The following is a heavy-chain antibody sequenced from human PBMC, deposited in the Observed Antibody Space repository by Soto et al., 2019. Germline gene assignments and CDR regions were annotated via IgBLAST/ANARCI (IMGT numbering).Heavy chain of an antibody. CDR3: ARQEQQWLVKYGMDV. D-gene: IGHD6-19*01. J-gene: IGHJ6*02. CDR2: IIPIFGTA. V-gene: IGHV1-69*13. CDR1: GGTFSSYA. Sequence: SVKVSCKASGGTFSSYAISWVRQAPGQGLEWMGGIIPIFGTANYAQKFQGRVTITADESTSTAYMELSSLGSEDTAVYYCARQEQQWLVKYGMDVWGQGTTVTVSS.